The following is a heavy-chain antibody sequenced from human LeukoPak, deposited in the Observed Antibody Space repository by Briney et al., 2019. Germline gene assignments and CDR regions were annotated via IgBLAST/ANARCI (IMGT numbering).Heavy chain of an antibody. J-gene: IGHJ4*02. V-gene: IGHV4-59*01. Sequence: SETLSLTCTVSGGSINNYYWSWIRQPPGKGLEYIGYIYYSGSTNYNASLKSRVTISVDTSKNQFSLKLSSVTAADTAVYYCAREPPGSGSYLDYWGQGTLVTVSS. CDR2: IYYSGST. CDR1: GGSINNYY. D-gene: IGHD3-10*01. CDR3: AREPPGSGSYLDY.